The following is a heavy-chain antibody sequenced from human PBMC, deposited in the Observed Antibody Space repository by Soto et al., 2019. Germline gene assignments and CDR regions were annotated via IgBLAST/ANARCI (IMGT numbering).Heavy chain of an antibody. CDR2: VYHTGGT. D-gene: IGHD3-22*01. CDR1: GGSISSTNW. CDR3: ARHRFDYYSSSGYWYSPYGVDY. J-gene: IGHJ4*02. Sequence: PSETLSLTCVVSGGSISSTNWWTWVRQTPGKGLEWIGEVYHTGGTKYNPSLKSRVTISVDTSKNQFSLKLSSVTAAAPAVYYYARHRFDYYSSSGYWYSPYGVDYWGQGTLSTVSS. V-gene: IGHV4-4*02.